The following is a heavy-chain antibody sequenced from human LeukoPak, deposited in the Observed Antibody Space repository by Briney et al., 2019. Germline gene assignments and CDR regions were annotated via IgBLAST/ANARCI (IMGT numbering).Heavy chain of an antibody. Sequence: GGSLRLSCAASGFTVSSNYMSWVRQAPGKGLEWVSVIYSGGSTYYADSVKGRFTISRDNSKNTLYLQMNSLRAEDTAVYYCARDYYGSGSLVLYYGMDVWGQGTTVTVSS. V-gene: IGHV3-66*01. D-gene: IGHD3-10*01. CDR2: IYSGGST. CDR1: GFTVSSNY. J-gene: IGHJ6*02. CDR3: ARDYYGSGSLVLYYGMDV.